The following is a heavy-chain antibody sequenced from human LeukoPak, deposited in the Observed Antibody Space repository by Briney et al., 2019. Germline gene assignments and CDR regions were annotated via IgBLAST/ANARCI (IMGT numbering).Heavy chain of an antibody. D-gene: IGHD6-19*01. CDR2: TGHDGSNR. Sequence: PGGSLGLSCAASGFTFSSYAMHWVRQAPGKGLEWVAVTGHDGSNRYPADSVKGRFTISRDNSKNTVYLQMNSLRAEDTAVYYCAREVAGWDAFDIWGQGTMVTVSS. CDR3: AREVAGWDAFDI. V-gene: IGHV3-30*04. CDR1: GFTFSSYA. J-gene: IGHJ3*02.